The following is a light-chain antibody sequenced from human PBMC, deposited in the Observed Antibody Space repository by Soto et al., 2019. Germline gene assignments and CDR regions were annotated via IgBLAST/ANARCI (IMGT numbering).Light chain of an antibody. J-gene: IGKJ1*01. V-gene: IGKV2-28*01. CDR3: MQALQTPAT. Sequence: DIVMTQSPLSLTVTPGEPASISCRSSQSLLHSNGYNYLDWYLQKPGQSPQLLISLGSNRASGVPDRFRGSGSGSDFTLKISSVEAEDVGVYYCMQALQTPATFGQGTKVEIK. CDR2: LGS. CDR1: QSLLHSNGYNY.